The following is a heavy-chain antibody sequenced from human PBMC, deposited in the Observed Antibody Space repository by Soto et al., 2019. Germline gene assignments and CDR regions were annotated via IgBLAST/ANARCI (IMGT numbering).Heavy chain of an antibody. CDR3: ARHSGIVVVLTTFDY. Sequence: SETLSLTCTFSCDSIISSSYSWGWIRQPPGKGLEWIGSIYYSGTTYSNPSLKSRVTISVDTSKNQFSLKLRSVTAADTAVYYCARHSGIVVVLTTFDYWGQGTLVTVSS. J-gene: IGHJ4*02. CDR1: CDSIISSSYS. CDR2: IYYSGTT. D-gene: IGHD3-22*01. V-gene: IGHV4-39*01.